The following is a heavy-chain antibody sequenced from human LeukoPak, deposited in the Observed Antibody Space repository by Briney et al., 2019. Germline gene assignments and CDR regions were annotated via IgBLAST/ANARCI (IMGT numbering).Heavy chain of an antibody. J-gene: IGHJ5*02. CDR2: IIPILGIA. CDR1: GGTFSSYA. Sequence: SVKVSCKASGGTFSSYAISWVRQAPGQGLEWMGRIIPILGIANYAQKFQGRVTITADKSTSTAYMELSSLRSEDTAVYYCAREECGGDCYNLYRFDPWGQGTLVTVSS. D-gene: IGHD2-21*02. V-gene: IGHV1-69*04. CDR3: AREECGGDCYNLYRFDP.